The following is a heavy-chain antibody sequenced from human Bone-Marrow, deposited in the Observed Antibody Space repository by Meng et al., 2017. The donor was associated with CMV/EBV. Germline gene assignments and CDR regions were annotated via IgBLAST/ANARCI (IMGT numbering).Heavy chain of an antibody. J-gene: IGHJ4*02. Sequence: QLWLQLVGPVSVESSGRLSLPCTVSGAFISGSSYYWRSIRQPTGKVLEWLGSIYYIGSPSYNPSLQSRVTISVDTSKNQFSLQLSSVTAADTAVSYCVREGAVDYYFDYWGQGTLVTVSS. V-gene: IGHV4-39*07. CDR1: GAFISGSSYY. CDR2: IYYIGSP. CDR3: VREGAVDYYFDY. D-gene: IGHD6-19*01.